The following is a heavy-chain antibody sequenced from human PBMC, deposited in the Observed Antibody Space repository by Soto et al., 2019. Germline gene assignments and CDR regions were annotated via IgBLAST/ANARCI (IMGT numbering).Heavy chain of an antibody. D-gene: IGHD3-9*01. V-gene: IGHV3-73*01. J-gene: IGHJ6*02. CDR3: TRQSYFDILTGHYHYYGMDG. Sequence: PGGSLRLSCASSWFTFRGSIIHWVRQASGKGLEWVGHIRSKANTYATSYAASAKGRFTISRDDSKNTATLQMNSLKTEDTAVYYCTRQSYFDILTGHYHYYGMDGWGQGTTVTVS. CDR2: IRSKANTYAT. CDR1: WFTFRGSI.